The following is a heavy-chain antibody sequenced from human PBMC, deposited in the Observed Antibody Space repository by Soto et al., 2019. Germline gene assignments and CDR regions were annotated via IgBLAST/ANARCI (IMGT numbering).Heavy chain of an antibody. V-gene: IGHV3-15*01. D-gene: IGHD7-27*01. CDR2: IKSKTDGGTT. Sequence: GGSLRLSCAASGFTFSNAWMSWVRQAPGKGLEWVGRIKSKTDGGTTDYAAPVKGRFTISRDDSKNTLYLQMNSLKTEDTAVYYCTTDRLTGDRGAFDIWGQGTMVTVSS. CDR1: GFTFSNAW. CDR3: TTDRLTGDRGAFDI. J-gene: IGHJ3*02.